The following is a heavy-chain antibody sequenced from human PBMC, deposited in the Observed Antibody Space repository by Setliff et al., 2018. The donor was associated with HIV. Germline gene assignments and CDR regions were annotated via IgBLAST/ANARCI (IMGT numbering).Heavy chain of an antibody. J-gene: IGHJ4*02. CDR1: GYSFSNYY. D-gene: IGHD3-16*01. CDR2: INPAGGRP. Sequence: ASVKVSCKTSGYSFSNYYLLWVRQSPGQGLGWMGVINPAGGRPTYAQKFQGRVTMTRDKSTSTVHMELTSLTSDDTAVYYCARDVTKEMTMFGETIVASRGFFDSWGQGTLVTVSS. CDR3: ARDVTKEMTMFGETIVASRGFFDS. V-gene: IGHV1-46*01.